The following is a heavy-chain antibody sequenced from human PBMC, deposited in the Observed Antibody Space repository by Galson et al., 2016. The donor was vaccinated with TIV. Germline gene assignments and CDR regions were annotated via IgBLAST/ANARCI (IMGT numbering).Heavy chain of an antibody. J-gene: IGHJ4*02. Sequence: SLRLSCAASGFAFSTYAMNWVRQPPGKGLEWVSTIGPGNDVHYADSVNGRFTISRDKSKSTLFLQMNSLRAEDTAVYYCAKYVITIPVAGFDYWGQGALVTVSS. V-gene: IGHV3-23*01. CDR1: GFAFSTYA. CDR3: AKYVITIPVAGFDY. D-gene: IGHD6-13*01. CDR2: IGPGNDV.